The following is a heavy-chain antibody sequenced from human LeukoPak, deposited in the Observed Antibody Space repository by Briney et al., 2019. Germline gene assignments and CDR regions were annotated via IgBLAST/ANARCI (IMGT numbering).Heavy chain of an antibody. Sequence: GGSLRLSCAASGFTFSSYGMHWVRQAPGKGLEWVAVISYGGSNKYYADSVKGRFTITRDNSKNTLYLQMNSLRAEDTAVYYCAREFELTYYFDYWGQGTLVTVSS. J-gene: IGHJ4*02. D-gene: IGHD3-16*01. CDR1: GFTFSSYG. V-gene: IGHV3-30*03. CDR2: ISYGGSNK. CDR3: AREFELTYYFDY.